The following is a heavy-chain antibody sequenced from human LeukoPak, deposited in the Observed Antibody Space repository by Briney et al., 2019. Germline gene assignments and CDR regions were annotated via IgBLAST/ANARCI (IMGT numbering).Heavy chain of an antibody. CDR1: GFTFSSYS. Sequence: GGALRLSCVASGFTFSSYSMNWVRQAPGKGVEWVSSISSSSRYIHYEGSVKGRFTISRDNAKTSLYLQMNSLRAEETAGYYCARGSRNWNDGRFDYWGQGTLVTVSS. D-gene: IGHD1-20*01. CDR3: ARGSRNWNDGRFDY. J-gene: IGHJ4*02. CDR2: ISSSSRYI. V-gene: IGHV3-21*01.